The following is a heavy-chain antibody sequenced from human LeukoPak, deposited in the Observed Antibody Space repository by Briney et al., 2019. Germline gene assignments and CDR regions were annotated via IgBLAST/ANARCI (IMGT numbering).Heavy chain of an antibody. J-gene: IGHJ5*02. CDR2: MHHSGRT. Sequence: SGTLSLTCAISGASISSTNWWIWVRQPPGKGLEWIGEMHHSGRTNYNPSLKSRIAISVDKSKNQVFLRLNSVAAADTALYYCARAQEGCSRASCYLEPWGQGTLVTVSS. V-gene: IGHV4-4*02. D-gene: IGHD2-2*01. CDR3: ARAQEGCSRASCYLEP. CDR1: GASISSTNW.